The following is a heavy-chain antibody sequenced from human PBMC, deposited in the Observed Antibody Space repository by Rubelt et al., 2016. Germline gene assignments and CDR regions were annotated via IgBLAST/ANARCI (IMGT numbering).Heavy chain of an antibody. V-gene: IGHV3-21*01. J-gene: IGHJ4*02. CDR3: ARGIDYFDY. CDR1: GFTFSSYA. Sequence: VQLVQSGGGVVQPGRSLRLPCAASGFTFSSYAMHWVRQAPGKGLEWVSSISSSSSYIYYADSVKGGFTISRDNAKNSLYLQMNSLRAEDTAVYYCARGIDYFDYWGQGTLVTVSS. CDR2: ISSSSSYI.